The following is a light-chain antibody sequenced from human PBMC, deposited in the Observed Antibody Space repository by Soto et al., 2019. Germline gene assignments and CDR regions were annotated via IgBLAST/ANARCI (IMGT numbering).Light chain of an antibody. CDR3: CSYAGSSTYV. J-gene: IGLJ1*01. CDR2: EVS. Sequence: QSVLTQPASVSGSPRQSITISCTGTRSDVGSYNLVSWYQQHPGKAPKLMIYEVSKRPSRVSNRFSGSKSGNTASLTISGLQAEDEADYYCCSYAGSSTYVFGTGTKVTV. V-gene: IGLV2-23*02. CDR1: RSDVGSYNL.